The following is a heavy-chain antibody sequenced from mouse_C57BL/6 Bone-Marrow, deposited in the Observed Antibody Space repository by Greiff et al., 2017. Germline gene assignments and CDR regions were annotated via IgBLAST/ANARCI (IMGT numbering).Heavy chain of an antibody. CDR2: IDPSDSYT. CDR1: GYTFTSYW. V-gene: IGHV1-59*01. D-gene: IGHD1-1*01. CDR3: ARSYYGSPYWYFDC. Sequence: VQLQQPGAELVRPGTSVKLSCKASGYTFTSYWMHWVKQRPGQGLEWIGGIDPSDSYTNYNQKFKGKATLTVDTSSSTAYMQLSSLTSEDSAVYDCARSYYGSPYWYFDCWGKGTTVTVSS. J-gene: IGHJ1*03.